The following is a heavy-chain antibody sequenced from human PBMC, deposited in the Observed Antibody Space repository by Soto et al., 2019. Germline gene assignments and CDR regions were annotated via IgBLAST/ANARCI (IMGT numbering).Heavy chain of an antibody. V-gene: IGHV1-2*04. CDR3: ARGLGSSNYYNYYGMDV. D-gene: IGHD6-6*01. J-gene: IGHJ6*02. CDR2: INPNSGGT. Sequence: ASVKVSCKASGYTFTGYYMHWVRQAPGQGLEWMGWINPNSGGTNYEQKFQGWVTMTRDTTISTAYMELSRLRSDDTAVYYCARGLGSSNYYNYYGMDVWGQGTTVTVSS. CDR1: GYTFTGYY.